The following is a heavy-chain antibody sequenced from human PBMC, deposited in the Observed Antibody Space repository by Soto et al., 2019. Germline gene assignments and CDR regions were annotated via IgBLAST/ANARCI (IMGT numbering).Heavy chain of an antibody. CDR2: INHGGSS. CDR3: ARRPDGNEV. D-gene: IGHD2-15*01. J-gene: IGHJ3*01. Sequence: QVQLQQWGAGLLRPSETLSLTCAVYDGSFSGYHWSWIRQPPGKGLEWIGEINHGGSSKYNPSLKTRVTISVDASKDQSPLKLTSVTAADTAVYYCARRPDGNEVWGQGTMVIVSS. CDR1: DGSFSGYH. V-gene: IGHV4-34*01.